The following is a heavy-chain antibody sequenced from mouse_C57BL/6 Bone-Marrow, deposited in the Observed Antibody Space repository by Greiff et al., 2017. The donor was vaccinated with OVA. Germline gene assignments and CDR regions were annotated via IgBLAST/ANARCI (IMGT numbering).Heavy chain of an antibody. D-gene: IGHD2-3*01. V-gene: IGHV7-3*01. J-gene: IGHJ4*01. Sequence: EVQLVESGGGLVQPGGSLSLSCAASGFTFTDYYMSWVRQPPGKALEWLGFIRNKANGYTTEYSASVKGRFTISRDNSQSILYLQMNALRAEDSATYYCARYRGWLLRYAMDYWGQGTSVTVSS. CDR3: ARYRGWLLRYAMDY. CDR1: GFTFTDYY. CDR2: IRNKANGYTT.